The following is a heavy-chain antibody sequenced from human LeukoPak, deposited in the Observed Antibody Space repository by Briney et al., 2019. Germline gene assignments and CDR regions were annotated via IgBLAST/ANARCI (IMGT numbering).Heavy chain of an antibody. V-gene: IGHV4-39*01. Sequence: SETLSLTCTVSGVSITSSTYYWGWIRQPPGKGLEWIGSISYSGSTYYNPSLKSRVTISIDTSKNQFSLKLSSVTAADTAVYYCARGDGYIFAWFAPWGQGTLVTVSS. CDR3: ARGDGYIFAWFAP. D-gene: IGHD5-24*01. J-gene: IGHJ5*02. CDR2: ISYSGST. CDR1: GVSITSSTYY.